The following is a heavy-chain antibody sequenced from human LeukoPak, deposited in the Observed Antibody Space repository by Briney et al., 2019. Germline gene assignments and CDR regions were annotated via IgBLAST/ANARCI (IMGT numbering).Heavy chain of an antibody. V-gene: IGHV1-8*01. Sequence: ASVKVSCKTSGYPFTTYEINWVRQAAGQGLEWMGWVHPNSGNTAYAQKSQGRVTMTRNTSISTAYMELSSLRSDDTAVYFCARGPRNDPWGPGTLVTVSS. J-gene: IGHJ5*02. D-gene: IGHD1-14*01. CDR3: ARGPRNDP. CDR1: GYPFTTYE. CDR2: VHPNSGNT.